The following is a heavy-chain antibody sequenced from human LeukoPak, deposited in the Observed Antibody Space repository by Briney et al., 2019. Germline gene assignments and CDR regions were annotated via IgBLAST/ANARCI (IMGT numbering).Heavy chain of an antibody. CDR2: INYSRNP. D-gene: IGHD3-16*01. CDR3: AREKIGTGTVLGKDYYYMDV. CDR1: DYSISSSYY. J-gene: IGHJ6*03. V-gene: IGHV4-38-2*02. Sequence: SETLSLTCTVSDYSISSSYYWGWIRQPPGKGLEWIGNINYSRNPYYNPSLKSRVTISVDTSKNQFSLKLSSVTAADTAMYYCAREKIGTGTVLGKDYYYMDVWGKGTTVTVSS.